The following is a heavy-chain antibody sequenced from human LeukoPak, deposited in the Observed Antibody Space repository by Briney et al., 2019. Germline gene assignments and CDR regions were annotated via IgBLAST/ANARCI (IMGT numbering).Heavy chain of an antibody. J-gene: IGHJ4*02. CDR3: AKDPARRDGYNFGY. CDR2: ISGSGGST. D-gene: IGHD5-24*01. CDR1: GFTLNSYC. V-gene: IGHV3-23*01. Sequence: GSLRIFRCGSGFTLNSYCLRWGRQAPGEGVEGVLAISGSGGSTYYADSVKGRFTISRDNSKNTLYLQMNSLRAEDTAVYYCAKDPARRDGYNFGYWGQGTLVTVSS.